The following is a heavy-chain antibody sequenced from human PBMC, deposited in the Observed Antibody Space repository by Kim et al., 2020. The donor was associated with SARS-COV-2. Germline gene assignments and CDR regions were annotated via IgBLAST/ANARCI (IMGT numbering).Heavy chain of an antibody. Sequence: SETLSLTCTVSGGSISSSSYYWGWIRQPPGKGLEWIGSIYYSGSTYYNPSLKSRVTISVDTSKNQFSLKLSSVTAADTAVYYCARRVGGWYVSWGQGTLVTVSS. V-gene: IGHV4-39*01. D-gene: IGHD2-15*01. J-gene: IGHJ5*01. CDR2: IYYSGST. CDR3: ARRVGGWYVS. CDR1: GGSISSSSYY.